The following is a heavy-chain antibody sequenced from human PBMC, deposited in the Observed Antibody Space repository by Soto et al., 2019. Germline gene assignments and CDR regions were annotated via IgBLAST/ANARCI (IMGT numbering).Heavy chain of an antibody. CDR2: ISAYNGIT. D-gene: IGHD1-20*01. CDR1: GYTFTSYG. J-gene: IGHJ4*02. Sequence: QVQLVQSGPEVKKPGASVRVSCKSSGYTFTSYGISWVRQAPGQGLEGMGWISAYNGITRYAQKFQGRVTMTTDTSANTAFMELRSLRSDDTAVYYCARSEKWVTGNMGGYWGQGTLVTV. CDR3: ARSEKWVTGNMGGY. V-gene: IGHV1-18*04.